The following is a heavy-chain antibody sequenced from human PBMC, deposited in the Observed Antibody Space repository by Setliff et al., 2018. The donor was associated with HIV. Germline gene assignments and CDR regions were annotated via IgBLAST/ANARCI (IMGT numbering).Heavy chain of an antibody. Sequence: AASVKVSCKASGYTFTAYCMHWVRQAPGPGLEWMGRIIPNSGGTNYAQKFQGRVTMTRYTSISTGYMELCRLRSDDTAVDYCATKVYCTNGVCLDAFDIWGQGTMVTVSS. V-gene: IGHV1-2*06. CDR2: IIPNSGGT. J-gene: IGHJ3*02. CDR3: ATKVYCTNGVCLDAFDI. D-gene: IGHD2-8*01. CDR1: GYTFTAYC.